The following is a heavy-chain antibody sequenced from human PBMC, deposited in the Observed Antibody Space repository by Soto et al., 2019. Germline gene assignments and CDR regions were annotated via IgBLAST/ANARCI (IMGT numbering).Heavy chain of an antibody. CDR3: AKELHDLVVVIPTTVVGYFDY. D-gene: IGHD2-15*01. CDR2: ISGNGAST. V-gene: IGHV3-23*01. CDR1: GFTFRSYA. Sequence: EVQLLESGGGLEQPGGFLRLSCAASGFTFRSYAMNWVRQAPGKGLEWVSSISGNGASTYYADSVKGRFTISRDNSRNTLFLQMNTLRAEDTANYYCAKELHDLVVVIPTTVVGYFDYWGQGTLVTVSS. J-gene: IGHJ4*02.